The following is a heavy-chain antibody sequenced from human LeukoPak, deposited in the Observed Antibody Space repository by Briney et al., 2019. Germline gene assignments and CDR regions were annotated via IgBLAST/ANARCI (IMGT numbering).Heavy chain of an antibody. V-gene: IGHV4-61*05. CDR2: IYYSGST. CDR3: ARLSSSGWFTFDY. CDR1: GGSISSSSYY. J-gene: IGHJ4*02. Sequence: SETLSLTCTVSGGSISSSSYYWGWIRQPPGKGLEWIGYIYYSGSTNYNPSLKSRVTISVDTSKNQFSLKLSSVTAADTAVYYCARLSSSGWFTFDYWGQGTLVTVSS. D-gene: IGHD6-19*01.